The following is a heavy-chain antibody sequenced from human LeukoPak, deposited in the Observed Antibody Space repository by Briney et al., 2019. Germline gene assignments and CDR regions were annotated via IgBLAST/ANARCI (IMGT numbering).Heavy chain of an antibody. CDR1: GYSFTSYW. Sequence: GESLKISCKGSGYSFTSYWIGWVRQMPGKGLEWMGIIYPGDSDTRYSPSFQGQVTISADKSINTAFLQWSSLKASDTAIYYCARAAGVYCTGGKCYYDNWFDPWGQGTLVTVSS. CDR2: IYPGDSDT. D-gene: IGHD2-8*02. V-gene: IGHV5-51*01. CDR3: ARAAGVYCTGGKCYYDNWFDP. J-gene: IGHJ5*02.